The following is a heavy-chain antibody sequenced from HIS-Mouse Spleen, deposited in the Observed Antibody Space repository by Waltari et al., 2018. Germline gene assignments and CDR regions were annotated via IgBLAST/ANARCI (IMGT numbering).Heavy chain of an antibody. Sequence: QVQLQESGPGLVKPSQTLSPTCTVPGGSISRGGYYWSWNRQHPGKGLEWSGYIYYSGSTYYNPSLKSRVTISVDTSKNQFSLKLSSVTAADTAVYYCARDLATNYGDYGMDVWGQGTTVTVSS. J-gene: IGHJ6*02. CDR2: IYYSGST. V-gene: IGHV4-31*03. CDR1: GGSISRGGYY. CDR3: ARDLATNYGDYGMDV. D-gene: IGHD4-17*01.